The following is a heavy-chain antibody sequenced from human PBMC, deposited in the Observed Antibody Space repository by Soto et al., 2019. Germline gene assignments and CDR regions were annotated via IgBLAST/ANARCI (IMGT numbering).Heavy chain of an antibody. V-gene: IGHV4-31*03. CDR1: GGYISSGGYY. D-gene: IGHD6-13*01. CDR3: ARVVAAAAGRGYYYYSYLDV. J-gene: IGHJ6*03. Sequence: SETLSLTCTVSGGYISSGGYYWSWIRQHPGKGLEWIGYIYYSGSTYYNPSLKSRVTISVDTSKNQFSLKLSSVTAADTAVYYCARVVAAAAGRGYYYYSYLDVWGKGTTVTVSS. CDR2: IYYSGST.